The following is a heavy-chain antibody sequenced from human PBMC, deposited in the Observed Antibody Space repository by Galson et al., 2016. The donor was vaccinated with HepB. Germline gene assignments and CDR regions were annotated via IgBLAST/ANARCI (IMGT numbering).Heavy chain of an antibody. D-gene: IGHD1-26*01. CDR2: IIPIFGTS. CDR1: GGTFSSYA. CDR3: ARGFGSYSNWFDP. V-gene: IGHV1-69*13. J-gene: IGHJ5*02. Sequence: SVKVSCKASGGTFSSYAISWVRQAPGQGLEWMGEIIPIFGTSNYAQEFQGRITITADESTSTAYLELSRLRSEDTAVYYCARGFGSYSNWFDPWGQGTLVTVSS.